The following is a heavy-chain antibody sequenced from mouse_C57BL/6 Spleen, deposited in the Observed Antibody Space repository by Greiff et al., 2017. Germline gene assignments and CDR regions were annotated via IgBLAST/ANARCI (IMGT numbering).Heavy chain of an antibody. V-gene: IGHV7-1*01. J-gene: IGHJ1*03. Sequence: EVNVVESGGGLVQSGRSLRLSCATSGFTFSDFYMEWVRQAPGKGLEWIAASRNKANDYTTEYSASVKGRFIVSRDTSQSILYLQMNALRAEDTAIYYCARDALTTVVASTSYWYFEVWGTGTTVTVSS. CDR3: ARDALTTVVASTSYWYFEV. D-gene: IGHD1-1*01. CDR2: SRNKANDYTT. CDR1: GFTFSDFY.